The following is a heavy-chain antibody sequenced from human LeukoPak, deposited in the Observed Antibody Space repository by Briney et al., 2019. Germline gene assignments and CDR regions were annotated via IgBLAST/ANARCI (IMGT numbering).Heavy chain of an antibody. CDR1: GFTFSSYA. CDR3: AREYQLLYNY. J-gene: IGHJ4*02. V-gene: IGHV3-30-3*01. Sequence: GGSLRLSCAASGFTFSSYAMHWVRQAPGKGLEWVAVISYDGSNKYYADSVKGRFTSSRDNSKNTLYLQMNSLRAEDTAVYYCAREYQLLYNYWGQGTLVTVSS. CDR2: ISYDGSNK. D-gene: IGHD2-2*02.